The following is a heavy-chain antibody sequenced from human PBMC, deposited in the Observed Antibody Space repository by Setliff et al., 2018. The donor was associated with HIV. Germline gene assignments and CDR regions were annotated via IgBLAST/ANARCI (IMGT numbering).Heavy chain of an antibody. CDR1: GGSIRTYY. CDR3: ARHAREEYCRGRTCYPNWFDP. Sequence: SETLSLTCTVSGGSIRTYYWSWIRQPPGKGLEWIGYIFYSVNTNYNPSLKGRVTISVDTSKNQFSLKLSSVTAADTAVYYCARHAREEYCRGRTCYPNWFDPWGPGTLVTVSS. CDR2: IFYSVNT. D-gene: IGHD2-15*01. J-gene: IGHJ5*02. V-gene: IGHV4-59*08.